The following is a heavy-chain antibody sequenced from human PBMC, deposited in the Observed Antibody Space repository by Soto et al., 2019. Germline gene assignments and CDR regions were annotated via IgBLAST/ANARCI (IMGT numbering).Heavy chain of an antibody. CDR1: GYSISSGYY. V-gene: IGHV4-38-2*01. CDR3: ARAKKGIAAAENWFDP. J-gene: IGHJ5*02. D-gene: IGHD6-13*01. CDR2: IYHSGST. Sequence: PSETLSLTCAVSGYSISSGYYWGWIRQPPGKGLEWIGSIYHSGSTYYNPSLKSRVTISVDTSKNQFSLKLSSVTAADTAVYYCARAKKGIAAAENWFDPWGQGTLVTVSS.